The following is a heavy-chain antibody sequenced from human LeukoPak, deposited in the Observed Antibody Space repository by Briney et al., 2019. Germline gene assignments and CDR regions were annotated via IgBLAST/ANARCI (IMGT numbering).Heavy chain of an antibody. CDR1: GGTFSSYA. V-gene: IGHV1-69*13. Sequence: GASVKVSCKASGGTFSSYAISWVRQAPGQGLEWMGGIIPIFGTANYAQKFQGRVTITADESASTAYMELSSLRSEDTAVYCCARAAQPNGIVGATTVDYWGQGTLVTVSS. CDR3: ARAAQPNGIVGATTVDY. J-gene: IGHJ4*02. D-gene: IGHD1-26*01. CDR2: IIPIFGTA.